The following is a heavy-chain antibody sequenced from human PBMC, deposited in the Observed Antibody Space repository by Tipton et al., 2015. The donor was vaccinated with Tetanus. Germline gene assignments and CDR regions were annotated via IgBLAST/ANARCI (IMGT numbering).Heavy chain of an antibody. CDR1: GDSISSSRYY. CDR3: VKFEYRTSFAS. CDR2: IHHTGST. Sequence: TLSLTCTVSGDSISSSRYYWAWIRRPPGKGLEWMGYIHHTGSTYYNPSLKTRITLSVDTSKNQFSLKLTSVTAGDTAVYFCVKFEYRTSFASWGQGALVTVSS. J-gene: IGHJ4*02. V-gene: IGHV4-31*03. D-gene: IGHD6-6*01.